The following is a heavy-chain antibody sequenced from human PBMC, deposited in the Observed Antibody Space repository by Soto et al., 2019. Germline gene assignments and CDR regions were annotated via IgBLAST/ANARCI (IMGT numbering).Heavy chain of an antibody. J-gene: IGHJ4*02. CDR1: GFTFSSYW. Sequence: GGSLRLSCAASGFTFSSYWMSWVRQAPGKGLEWVANIKQDGSEKYYVDSVKGRFTISRDNAKNSLYLQMNSLRAEDTAVYYCARGDRYSSSWYFDYWGQGTLVTVSS. CDR3: ARGDRYSSSWYFDY. V-gene: IGHV3-7*01. CDR2: IKQDGSEK. D-gene: IGHD6-13*01.